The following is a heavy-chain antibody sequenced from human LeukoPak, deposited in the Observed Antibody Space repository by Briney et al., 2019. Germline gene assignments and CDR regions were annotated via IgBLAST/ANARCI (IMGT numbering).Heavy chain of an antibody. J-gene: IGHJ6*03. D-gene: IGHD3-3*01. CDR1: GFTFSTYG. Sequence: GGSLRLSCAASGFTFSTYGMNWVRQAPGKGLEWISYISSCSSPLYYADSVKGRFTISRDNAKNSLYLQMNTLRAEDTAVYYCARDRWIFGVVTDYYMDVWGIGTTVTVSS. V-gene: IGHV3-48*01. CDR3: ARDRWIFGVVTDYYMDV. CDR2: ISSCSSPL.